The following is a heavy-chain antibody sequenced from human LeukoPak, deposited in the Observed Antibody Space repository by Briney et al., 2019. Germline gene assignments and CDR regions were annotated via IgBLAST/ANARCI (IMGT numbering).Heavy chain of an antibody. CDR1: GGSISSYY. V-gene: IGHV4-59*01. D-gene: IGHD6-13*01. Sequence: SETLSHTCTVSGGSISSYYWSWIRQPPGKGLEWIGYIYYSGSTNYNPSLKSRVTISVDTSKNQFSLKLSSVTAADTAVYYCARTSSSWGPEYFQHWGQGTLVTVSS. CDR3: ARTSSSWGPEYFQH. J-gene: IGHJ1*01. CDR2: IYYSGST.